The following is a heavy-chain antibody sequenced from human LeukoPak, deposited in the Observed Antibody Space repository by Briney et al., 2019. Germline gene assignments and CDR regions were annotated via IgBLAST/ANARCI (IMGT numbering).Heavy chain of an antibody. Sequence: GASVKLSCKASGSTFTSYHMHWVRQGPGQGLEWMGIINPSGGGTSYAQKFQGRVTMTRATSTSTIYMELSSLRSEDTAVYYCARVGPGYSSGGPCTYWGQGTLVTVSS. CDR2: INPSGGGT. CDR1: GSTFTSYH. V-gene: IGHV1-46*01. CDR3: ARVGPGYSSGGPCTY. J-gene: IGHJ4*02. D-gene: IGHD6-25*01.